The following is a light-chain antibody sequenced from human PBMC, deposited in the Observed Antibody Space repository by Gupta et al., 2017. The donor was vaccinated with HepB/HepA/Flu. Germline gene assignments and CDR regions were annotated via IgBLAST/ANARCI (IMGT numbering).Light chain of an antibody. Sequence: DVVMTQSPLSLPVTLGQPASLSCNSSQSLVHSGGNTVWKWFLQRPGQYPRRLMYMVAYRDSGVPERFSGRGSGTEVIMNSSRVEAEEVGMDSCMQSTHWHLTFGQGTKVEI. J-gene: IGKJ1*01. CDR2: MVA. V-gene: IGKV2-30*02. CDR1: QSLVHSGGNTV. CDR3: MQSTHWHLT.